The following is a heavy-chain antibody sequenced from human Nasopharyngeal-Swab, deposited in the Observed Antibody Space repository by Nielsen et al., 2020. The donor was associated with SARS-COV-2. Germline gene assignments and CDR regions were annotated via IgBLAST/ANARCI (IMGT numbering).Heavy chain of an antibody. CDR1: GFTFSSYG. J-gene: IGHJ6*02. V-gene: IGHV3-30*18. D-gene: IGHD2-15*01. CDR2: ISYDGSNK. Sequence: GESLKISCAASGFTFSSYGMHWVRQAPGKGLEWVAVISYDGSNKYYADSVKGRFTISRDNSKNTLYLQMNSLRAEDTAVYYCAKDGDGGSNDGQPRYCSGGSCYYYYGIDVWGQGTTVTVSS. CDR3: AKDGDGGSNDGQPRYCSGGSCYYYYGIDV.